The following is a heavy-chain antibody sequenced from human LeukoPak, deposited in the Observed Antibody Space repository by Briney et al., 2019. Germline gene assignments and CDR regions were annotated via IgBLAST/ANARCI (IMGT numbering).Heavy chain of an antibody. D-gene: IGHD6-6*01. J-gene: IGHJ4*02. CDR1: GFTFSSYG. CDR2: ISHDGSNK. CDR3: AKTPGIAARPVGYYFDY. Sequence: GGALRLSCAASGFTFSSYGMHWVRQAPGKGLEWVAVISHDGSNKYYADSVKGRFTISRDNSKNTLYLQMNSLRAEDTAVYYCAKTPGIAARPVGYYFDYWGQGTLVTVSS. V-gene: IGHV3-30*18.